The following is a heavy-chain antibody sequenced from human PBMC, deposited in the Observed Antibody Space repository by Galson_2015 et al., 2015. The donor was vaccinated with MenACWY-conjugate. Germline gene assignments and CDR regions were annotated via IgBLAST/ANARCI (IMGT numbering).Heavy chain of an antibody. V-gene: IGHV4-4*02. CDR3: VANGYYTLEH. CDR1: GGSISGTNW. D-gene: IGHD3-3*01. J-gene: IGHJ4*02. CDR2: IYHSGST. Sequence: SEPLSLTCAVSGGSISGTNWWSWVRQPPGKGLEWIGEIYHSGSTNYNPSLMSRITISVDKSKNQFSLQLTSVTAADTVVYYCVANGYYTLEHWGQGTPVTVSS.